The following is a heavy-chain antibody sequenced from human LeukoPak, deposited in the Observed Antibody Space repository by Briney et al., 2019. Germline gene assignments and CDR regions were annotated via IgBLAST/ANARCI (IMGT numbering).Heavy chain of an antibody. CDR2: IRYDGSNK. V-gene: IGHV3-30*02. CDR1: GFTFSSYG. CDR3: AKDATYYDFWSGAFDI. Sequence: PGGSLRLSCAASGFTFSSYGMHWVRQAPGKGLEWVAFIRYDGSNKYYADSVKGRFTISRDNSKNTLYLQMNSLRAEDTAVYYCAKDATYYDFWSGAFDIWGQGTMVTVSS. D-gene: IGHD3-3*01. J-gene: IGHJ3*02.